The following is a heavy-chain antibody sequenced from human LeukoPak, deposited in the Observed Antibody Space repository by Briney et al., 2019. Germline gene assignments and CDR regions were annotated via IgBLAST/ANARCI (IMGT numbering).Heavy chain of an antibody. CDR3: AKDDSNTWSAFDY. CDR2: IRYDGSNK. CDR1: GFTFSSYG. Sequence: PGGSLRLSCAASGFTFSSYGMHWVRQAPGKGLEWVAFIRYDGSNKYYADSVKGRFTISRDNSKNTLYVQMNSLRAEDTAVYYCAKDDSNTWSAFDYWGQGTLVTVSS. D-gene: IGHD6-13*01. V-gene: IGHV3-30*02. J-gene: IGHJ4*02.